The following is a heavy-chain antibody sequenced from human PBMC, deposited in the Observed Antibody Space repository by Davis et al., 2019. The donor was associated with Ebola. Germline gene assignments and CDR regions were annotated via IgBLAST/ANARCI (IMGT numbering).Heavy chain of an antibody. CDR1: GFTFSSYW. Sequence: GESLKISCAASGFTFSSYWMSWVRQAPGKGLEWVSYISSSGTTIYYADSVKGRFTISRDNAKNSLYLQMNSLRAEDTAVYYCARGVAVAFDYWGQGTLVTVSS. CDR3: ARGVAVAFDY. V-gene: IGHV3-48*04. J-gene: IGHJ4*02. CDR2: ISSSGTTI. D-gene: IGHD6-19*01.